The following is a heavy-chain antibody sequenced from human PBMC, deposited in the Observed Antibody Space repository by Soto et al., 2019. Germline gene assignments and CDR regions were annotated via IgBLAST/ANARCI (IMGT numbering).Heavy chain of an antibody. D-gene: IGHD1-1*01. J-gene: IGHJ6*02. Sequence: ASVKVSCKSSGGTFSSHSINWVRQAPGQGLEWMGGIIPIFGPANFAKKFQGRVTITADESTTTAYMELSTLTSEDTAVYYCATGSFTSTGGRIGYHYNAMDVWGQGTTVTVSS. CDR1: GGTFSSHS. V-gene: IGHV1-69*13. CDR3: ATGSFTSTGGRIGYHYNAMDV. CDR2: IIPIFGPA.